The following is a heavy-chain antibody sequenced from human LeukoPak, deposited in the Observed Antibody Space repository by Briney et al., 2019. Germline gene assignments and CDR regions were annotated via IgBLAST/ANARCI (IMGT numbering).Heavy chain of an antibody. CDR2: ISYSGNT. D-gene: IGHD6-19*01. V-gene: IGHV4-59*11. J-gene: IGHJ6*03. CDR3: ARQYSSGWGGYYYYYYMDV. CDR1: GGSINSHY. Sequence: PSETLSLTCTVSGGSINSHYWSWVRQPPGKGLVWIGYISYSGNTNYNPSLKSRVTISMHTSKNQLSLKLNSVTAADTAVYYCARQYSSGWGGYYYYYYMDVWGKGTTVTVSS.